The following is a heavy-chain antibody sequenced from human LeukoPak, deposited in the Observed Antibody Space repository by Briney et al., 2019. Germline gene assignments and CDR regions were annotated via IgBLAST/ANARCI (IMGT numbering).Heavy chain of an antibody. CDR1: GYTFTGYY. V-gene: IGHV1-46*01. D-gene: IGHD3-3*01. CDR3: ARGSTYYDFWSGYYPDAFDI. Sequence: ASVKVSCKASGYTFTGYYMHWVRQAPGQGLEWMGIINPSGGSTSYAQKFQGRVTMTRDMSTSTVYMELSSLRSEDTAVYYCARGSTYYDFWSGYYPDAFDIWGQGAMVTVSS. CDR2: INPSGGST. J-gene: IGHJ3*02.